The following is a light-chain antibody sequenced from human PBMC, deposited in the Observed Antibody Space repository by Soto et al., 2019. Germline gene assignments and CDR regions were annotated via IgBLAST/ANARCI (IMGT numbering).Light chain of an antibody. J-gene: IGLJ1*01. CDR1: SSDVGTYSL. V-gene: IGLV2-23*01. Sequence: QSALTQPASVSGSPGQSIIISCTGASSDVGTYSLVSWYQQHPGKAPKLMIYEGSRRPSGVSNRFSGSTSDNTASLTISGLQAEDEADYYCCSYAGSNNFVFGTGTKVTVL. CDR3: CSYAGSNNFV. CDR2: EGS.